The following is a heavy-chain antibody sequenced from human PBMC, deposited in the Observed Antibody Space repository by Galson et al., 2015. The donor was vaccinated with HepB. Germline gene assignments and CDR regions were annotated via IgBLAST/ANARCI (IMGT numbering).Heavy chain of an antibody. V-gene: IGHV4-39*01. CDR2: IYHGGDT. J-gene: IGHJ4*02. D-gene: IGHD2-2*01. Sequence: SETLSLTCTVSGGSIISSTNYWGWIRQPPGKGLEWIGRIYHGGDTYYNPSLKSRVTISVDTSKNELSLKVKSVTTADTAVYYCARPRYCSSATCSAAFDYWGQGSLVTVSS. CDR3: ARPRYCSSATCSAAFDY. CDR1: GGSIISSTNY.